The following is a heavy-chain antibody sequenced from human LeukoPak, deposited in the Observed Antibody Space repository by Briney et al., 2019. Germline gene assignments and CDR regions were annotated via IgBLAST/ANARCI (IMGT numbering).Heavy chain of an antibody. CDR1: GYTFTSYG. CDR2: ISAYNGNT. CDR3: ARDPAHFNWGSHHYGMDV. D-gene: IGHD7-27*01. J-gene: IGHJ6*02. V-gene: IGHV1-18*01. Sequence: GASVKVSCKASGYTFTSYGISWVRQAPGQGLEWMGWISAYNGNTNYAQKLQGRVTMTTDTSTSTAYMELRSLRSDDTAVYYCARDPAHFNWGSHHYGMDVWGQGTTVTVSS.